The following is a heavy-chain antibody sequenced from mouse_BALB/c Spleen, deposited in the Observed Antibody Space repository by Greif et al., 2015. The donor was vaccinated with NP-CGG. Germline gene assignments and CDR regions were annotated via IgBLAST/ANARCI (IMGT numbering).Heavy chain of an antibody. J-gene: IGHJ1*01. D-gene: IGHD1-1*01. CDR2: IYPGDGDT. CDR3: AGEDYGTRYFDV. V-gene: IGHV1-80*01. Sequence: SGAELVRPGSSVKISCKASGYAFSSYWMNWVKQRPGQGLEWIGQIYPGDGDTNYNGKFKGKATLTADKSSSTAYMQLSSLTSEDAAVYFCAGEDYGTRYFDVWGAGTTVTVSS. CDR1: GYAFSSYW.